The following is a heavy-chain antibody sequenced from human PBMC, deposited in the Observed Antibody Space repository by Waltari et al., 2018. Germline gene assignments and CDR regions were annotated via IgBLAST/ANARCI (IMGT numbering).Heavy chain of an antibody. CDR3: ARLPRYDFWT. CDR1: GGSISTNNYY. J-gene: IGHJ5*02. D-gene: IGHD3-3*01. CDR2: ICYTGSA. Sequence: QLQLQESGPGLVKPSETLSLICTVSGGSISTNNYYWGWFRQPPGKGLEWIANICYTGSASYNPSLKSRVTVSVDTSKSQFSLKLSSVTAADTAVYYCARLPRYDFWTWGQGTLVTVSS. V-gene: IGHV4-39*01.